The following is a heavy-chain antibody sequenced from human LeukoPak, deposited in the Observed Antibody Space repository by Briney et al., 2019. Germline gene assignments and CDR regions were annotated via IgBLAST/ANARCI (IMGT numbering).Heavy chain of an antibody. CDR1: GHSISSGDYY. J-gene: IGHJ3*02. D-gene: IGHD3-9*01. V-gene: IGHV4-30-4*01. Sequence: SETLSLTCSVSGHSISSGDYYWSWIRQPPGKGLEWIGYIYYSGSTYYNPSLKSRVTISVDTSKNQFSLKLSSVTAADTAVYYCARDLSYYDILTGYYRRGAFDIWGQGTMVTVSS. CDR2: IYYSGST. CDR3: ARDLSYYDILTGYYRRGAFDI.